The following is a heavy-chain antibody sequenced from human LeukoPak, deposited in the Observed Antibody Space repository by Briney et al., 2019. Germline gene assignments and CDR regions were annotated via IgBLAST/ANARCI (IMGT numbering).Heavy chain of an antibody. CDR2: IHHSGST. J-gene: IGHJ4*02. Sequence: SETLSLTCSVSGGSISSSSSYWAWIRRPPGKGLEWIGTIHHSGSTNYNASLQSRVTLSVDTSKNQFSPKPSSVTATDTAIYYCARHTSDSSLDCWGQGTLVTVSS. CDR1: GGSISSSSSY. V-gene: IGHV4-39*01. D-gene: IGHD2-2*01. CDR3: ARHTSDSSLDC.